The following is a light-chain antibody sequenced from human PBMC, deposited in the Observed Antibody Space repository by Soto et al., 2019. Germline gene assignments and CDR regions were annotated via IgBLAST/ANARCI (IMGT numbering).Light chain of an antibody. J-gene: IGLJ1*01. CDR2: DVR. V-gene: IGLV2-14*01. CDR1: SSDVGGYNY. CDR3: SSYTSISTHV. Sequence: QSVLTQPASVSASPGPSITISCTGTSSDVGGYNYVSWYQQHPGKAPKLMIYDVRNRPSGVSDRFSGSKSGNTASLTISGLQAEDEADYYCSSYTSISTHVFGTGTKVTVL.